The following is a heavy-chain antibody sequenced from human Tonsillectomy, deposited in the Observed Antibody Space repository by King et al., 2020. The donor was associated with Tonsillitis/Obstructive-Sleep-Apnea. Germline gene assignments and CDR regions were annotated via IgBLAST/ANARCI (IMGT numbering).Heavy chain of an antibody. V-gene: IGHV7-4-1*02. Sequence: QLVQSGSELKKPGASVKVSCKASGYTFSSYAMNWVRQAPGQGLEWMGWINTNTGNPTYAQGFTGQFVFSLDTSVSTAYLQISSLKAEDTAVYYCARALPITDFWSCYSDYYYMDVWGKGTTVTVSS. D-gene: IGHD3-3*01. CDR3: ARALPITDFWSCYSDYYYMDV. CDR1: GYTFSSYA. CDR2: INTNTGNP. J-gene: IGHJ6*03.